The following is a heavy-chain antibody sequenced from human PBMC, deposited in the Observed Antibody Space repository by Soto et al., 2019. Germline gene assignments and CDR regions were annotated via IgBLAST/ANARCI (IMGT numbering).Heavy chain of an antibody. CDR2: ISYDGSNK. D-gene: IGHD1-26*01. J-gene: IGHJ4*02. V-gene: IGHV3-30*18. CDR1: GFTFSSYG. Sequence: GGSLRLSCAASGFTFSSYGMHWVRQAPGKGLEWVAVISYDGSNKYYADSVKGRFTISRDNSKNTLYLQMNSLRAEDTAVYYCAKSLRVGATTFYHYWGQGTLVTVSS. CDR3: AKSLRVGATTFYHY.